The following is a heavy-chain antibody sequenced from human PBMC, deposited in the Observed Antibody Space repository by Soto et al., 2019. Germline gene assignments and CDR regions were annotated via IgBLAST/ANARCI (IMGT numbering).Heavy chain of an antibody. V-gene: IGHV5-51*01. D-gene: IGHD2-15*01. CDR2: IYPDESDT. CDR3: VRMGFSGGGDLSYSCYGMDS. CDR1: GYSFTKYW. Sequence: GESLKISCKGSGYSFTKYWIGWVRQMPGKGLEWMAIIYPDESDTRYSPSFQGQVTISADKSISTAYLQWSSLKASDTAMYYCVRMGFSGGGDLSYSCYGMDSWGQGTTFTVAS. J-gene: IGHJ6*02.